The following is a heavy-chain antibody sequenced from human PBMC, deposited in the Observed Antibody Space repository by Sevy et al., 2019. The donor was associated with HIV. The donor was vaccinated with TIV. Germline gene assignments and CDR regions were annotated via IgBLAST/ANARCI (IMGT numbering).Heavy chain of an antibody. Sequence: GGSLRLSCAASGFTFSSYSMNWVRQAPGKGLEWVSSISSSSSYIYYADSVKGRFTISRDNAKNSLYLQMNSLRAEETAVYYCARDRYYYGSGSYSRYYFDYWGQGTLVTVSS. J-gene: IGHJ4*02. D-gene: IGHD3-10*01. CDR3: ARDRYYYGSGSYSRYYFDY. CDR2: ISSSSSYI. V-gene: IGHV3-21*01. CDR1: GFTFSSYS.